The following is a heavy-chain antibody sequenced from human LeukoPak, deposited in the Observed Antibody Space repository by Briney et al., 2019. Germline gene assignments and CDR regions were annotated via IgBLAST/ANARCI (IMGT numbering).Heavy chain of an antibody. CDR2: ISSSGSTI. Sequence: GGSLRLSCAASGFTFSDYYMSWIRQAPGKGLEWVSYISSSGSTIYYADSVKGRFTISRDNSKNTLYLQMNSLRAEDTAVYYCAKDQYYYDSSGYHPLGYFQHWGQGTLVTVSS. CDR1: GFTFSDYY. V-gene: IGHV3-11*01. J-gene: IGHJ1*01. CDR3: AKDQYYYDSSGYHPLGYFQH. D-gene: IGHD3-22*01.